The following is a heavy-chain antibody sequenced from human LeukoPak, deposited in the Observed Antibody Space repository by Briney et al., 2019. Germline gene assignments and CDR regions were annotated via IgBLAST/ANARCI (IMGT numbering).Heavy chain of an antibody. Sequence: SETLSLTCTVSGGSISSGDYYWSWTRQPPGKGLEWIGYIYYSGSAYYNPSLKSRVTISVDTSKNQFSLKLSSVTAADTAVYYCARDQDGGYYDSSGYSNWGQGTLVTVSS. V-gene: IGHV4-30-4*01. CDR2: IYYSGSA. D-gene: IGHD3-22*01. CDR1: GGSISSGDYY. CDR3: ARDQDGGYYDSSGYSN. J-gene: IGHJ4*02.